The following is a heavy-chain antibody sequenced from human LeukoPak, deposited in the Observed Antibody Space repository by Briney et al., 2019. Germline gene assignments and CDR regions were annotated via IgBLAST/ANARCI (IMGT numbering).Heavy chain of an antibody. V-gene: IGHV3-30*02. D-gene: IGHD5-18*01. Sequence: HTGGSLRLSCAGSGFTFSSYGMHWVRQAPGKGLVWVGFIRYDGSNKYYADSVKGRFTISRDNSKNTLYLQMNSLRAEDTAVYYCAKDWATGGGIQLWFYEYYYYMDVWGKGTTVTISS. CDR1: GFTFSSYG. J-gene: IGHJ6*03. CDR2: IRYDGSNK. CDR3: AKDWATGGGIQLWFYEYYYYMDV.